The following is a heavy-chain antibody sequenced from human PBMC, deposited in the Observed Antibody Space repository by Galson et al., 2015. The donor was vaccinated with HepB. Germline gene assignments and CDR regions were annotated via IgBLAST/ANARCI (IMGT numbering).Heavy chain of an antibody. CDR1: GFTFSSYG. Sequence: LRLSCAASGFTFSSYGMHWVRQAPGKGLEWVAVIWYDGSNKYYADSVKGRFTISRDNSKNTLYLQMNSLKTEDTAVYYCTTPKSGVGDVWGKGTTVTVSS. V-gene: IGHV3-33*01. CDR2: IWYDGSNK. D-gene: IGHD4-17*01. CDR3: TTPKSGVGDV. J-gene: IGHJ6*04.